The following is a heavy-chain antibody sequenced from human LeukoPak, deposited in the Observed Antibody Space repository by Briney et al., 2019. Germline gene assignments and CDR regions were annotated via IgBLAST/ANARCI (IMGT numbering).Heavy chain of an antibody. J-gene: IGHJ5*02. CDR2: ISVSGGST. V-gene: IGHV3-23*01. Sequence: PGGSLRLSCAPSGFTFSSYAMSWVRQAPGKGLEWVSAISVSGGSTYYADSVKGRFTISRDNSKNTLYLQMNSLRAEDTAVYYCAKGAQQWLAHNWFDPWGQGTLVTVSS. CDR3: AKGAQQWLAHNWFDP. D-gene: IGHD6-19*01. CDR1: GFTFSSYA.